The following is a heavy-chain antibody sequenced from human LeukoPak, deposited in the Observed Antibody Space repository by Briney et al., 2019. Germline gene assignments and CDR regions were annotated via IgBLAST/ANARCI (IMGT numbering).Heavy chain of an antibody. Sequence: SETLSLTCAVSGGSVTSSNWWSWVRQPPGKGLEWIGEIYHSGSTNYNPPLKSRVTISVDKSKNQFSLKLSSVTAADTAVYYCARYYSDSSGYYSDYWGQGTLVTVSS. CDR1: GGSVTSSNW. J-gene: IGHJ4*02. CDR2: IYHSGST. D-gene: IGHD3-22*01. CDR3: ARYYSDSSGYYSDY. V-gene: IGHV4-4*02.